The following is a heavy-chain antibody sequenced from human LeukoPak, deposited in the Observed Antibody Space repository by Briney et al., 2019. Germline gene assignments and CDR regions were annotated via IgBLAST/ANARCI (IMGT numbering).Heavy chain of an antibody. CDR2: INPNSGGT. J-gene: IGHJ4*02. CDR3: ARDVSDCSGGSCYSYFDY. D-gene: IGHD2-15*01. CDR1: GYTFTGYY. Sequence: ASVKASCKASGYTFTGYYMHWVRQAPGQGLEWMGWINPNSGGTNYAQKFQGRVTITRDTSTSTVYMELSSLRSEDTAVYYCARDVSDCSGGSCYSYFDYWGQGTLVTVSS. V-gene: IGHV1-2*02.